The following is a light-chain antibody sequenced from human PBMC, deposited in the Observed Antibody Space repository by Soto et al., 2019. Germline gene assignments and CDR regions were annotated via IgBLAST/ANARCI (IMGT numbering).Light chain of an antibody. CDR2: AAS. CDR3: QQLNSYPWT. CDR1: QDISSY. Sequence: SQLTQSPSSLSASVGDRVTITCRASQDISSYLAWYQQEPGKAPKLLIYAASTLQSGVPSRFSGSGSGTDFTLTISTLQPEDFATYCCQQLNSYPWTFGQGTKVEIK. V-gene: IGKV1-9*01. J-gene: IGKJ1*01.